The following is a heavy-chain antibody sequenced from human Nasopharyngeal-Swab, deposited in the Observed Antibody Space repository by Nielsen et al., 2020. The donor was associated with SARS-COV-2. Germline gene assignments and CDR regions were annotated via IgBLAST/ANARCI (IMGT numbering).Heavy chain of an antibody. D-gene: IGHD1-26*01. CDR1: GYTFTSYY. V-gene: IGHV1-46*01. CDR3: ARDGSSGGATSAFDI. Sequence: ASVKVSCKTSGYTFTSYYMHWARQAPGQGLEWMGIINPSGGSTSYAQKFQGRVTMTRDTSTSTVYMELGSLRSEDTAVYYCARDGSSGGATSAFDIWGQGTMVTVSS. CDR2: INPSGGST. J-gene: IGHJ3*02.